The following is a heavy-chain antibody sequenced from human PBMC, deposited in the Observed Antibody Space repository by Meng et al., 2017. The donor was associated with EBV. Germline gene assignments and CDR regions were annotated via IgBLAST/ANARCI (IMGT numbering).Heavy chain of an antibody. CDR2: VNHAGRT. CDR3: AEGRGTFDY. Sequence: VQLQQWGAGLLKPSETLSLTCGLSGESFSGYYCSWVRQSPGKGLEWIGEVNHAGRTNFNPSLKSRVSISLDTSKNQFSLKLNSVTVADTAVYYCAEGRGTFDYWGRGTLVTVFS. CDR1: GESFSGYY. V-gene: IGHV4-34*01. J-gene: IGHJ4*02.